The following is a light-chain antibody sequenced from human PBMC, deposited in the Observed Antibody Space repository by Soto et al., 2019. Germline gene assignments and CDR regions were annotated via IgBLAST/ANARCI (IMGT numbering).Light chain of an antibody. CDR1: SSDVGSYNI. J-gene: IGLJ1*01. CDR3: CSYAGSSTFSFYV. V-gene: IGLV2-23*02. CDR2: DVS. Sequence: QSALTQPASVSGSPGQSITLSCTGTSSDVGSYNIVSWYQQHPGKAPKLRIYDVSKRPSVVSNRFSGSKSGNTASLTISGLQAEDEADYYCCSYAGSSTFSFYVFGTGTKLTVL.